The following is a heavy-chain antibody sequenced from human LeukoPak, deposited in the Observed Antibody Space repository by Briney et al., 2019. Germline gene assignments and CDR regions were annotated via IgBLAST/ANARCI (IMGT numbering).Heavy chain of an antibody. V-gene: IGHV1-69*01. D-gene: IGHD2-2*03. CDR3: ARGSGYCSSTSCSKGYFQH. Sequence: ASVKVSCKASGGTFSSYAISWVRQAPGQGLEWMGGIIPIFGTANYAQKFQGRVTITADESTSTAYMELSSLRSEDTAVYYCARGSGYCSSTSCSKGYFQHWGQGTLVTVSS. J-gene: IGHJ1*01. CDR1: GGTFSSYA. CDR2: IIPIFGTA.